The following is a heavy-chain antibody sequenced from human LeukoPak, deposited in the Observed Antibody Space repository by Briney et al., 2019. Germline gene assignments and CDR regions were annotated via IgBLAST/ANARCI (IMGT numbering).Heavy chain of an antibody. Sequence: ASVKVSCKASGYTFTGYYMHWVRQAPGQGLEWMGWINPNYGGTNYAQKFRGRVTMTRDTSISTAYMELRRLRSDDTAVYYCARDLARGDGDYVLYHWGQGTLVTVSS. CDR3: ARDLARGDGDYVLYH. D-gene: IGHD4-17*01. CDR1: GYTFTGYY. CDR2: INPNYGGT. V-gene: IGHV1-2*02. J-gene: IGHJ5*02.